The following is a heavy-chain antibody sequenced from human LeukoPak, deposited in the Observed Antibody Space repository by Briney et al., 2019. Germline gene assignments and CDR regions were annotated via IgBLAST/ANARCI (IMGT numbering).Heavy chain of an antibody. CDR2: IIPIFGTA. J-gene: IGHJ6*02. CDR3: ASRDLEWLIESYYCYGMDV. D-gene: IGHD3-3*01. Sequence: SVKVSCKASGGTFSSYAISWVRQAPGQGLEWMGGIIPIFGTANYAQKFQGRVTITADESTSTAYMELSSLRSEDTAVYYCASRDLEWLIESYYCYGMDVWGQGTTVTVSS. CDR1: GGTFSSYA. V-gene: IGHV1-69*13.